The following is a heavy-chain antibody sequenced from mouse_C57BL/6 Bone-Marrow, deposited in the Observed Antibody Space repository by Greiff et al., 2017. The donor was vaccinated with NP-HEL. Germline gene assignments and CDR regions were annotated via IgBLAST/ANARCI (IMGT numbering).Heavy chain of an antibody. J-gene: IGHJ3*01. CDR3: ARRGNSSGFWFAY. V-gene: IGHV1-53*01. D-gene: IGHD3-2*02. CDR1: GYTFTSYW. Sequence: QVQLQQPGTELVKPGASVKLSCKASGYTFTSYWMHWVKQRPGQGLEWIGNINPSNGGTNYNGKFKGKATLTADKSSSTAYMQLSSLTSEDSAVYFCARRGNSSGFWFAYWGQGTLVTVSA. CDR2: INPSNGGT.